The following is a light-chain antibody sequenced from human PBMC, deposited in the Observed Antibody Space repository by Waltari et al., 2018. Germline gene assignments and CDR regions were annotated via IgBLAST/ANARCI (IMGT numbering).Light chain of an antibody. J-gene: IGKJ3*01. Sequence: DIQMTQSPSTLSASVGDRVTITCRASQNINSWLAWYQQKPGKAPKLLIYKASSLETGVPSRFSGSESGTEFTLTINSLQPDDFATYYCQQYNSYHIFTFGPGTKVEIK. CDR1: QNINSW. CDR3: QQYNSYHIFT. CDR2: KAS. V-gene: IGKV1-5*03.